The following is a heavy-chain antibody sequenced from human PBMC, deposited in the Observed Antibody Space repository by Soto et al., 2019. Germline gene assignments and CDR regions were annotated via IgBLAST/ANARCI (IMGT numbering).Heavy chain of an antibody. CDR3: AGSYYYDSSGYYRSFFQH. Sequence: GGSMRLSCAASGFTFSSYGMHWVRQAPGKGLEWVAVIWYDGSNKYYADSVKGRFTISRDNSKNTLYLQMNSLRAEDTAVYYCAGSYYYDSSGYYRSFFQHWGQGTLVTVSS. J-gene: IGHJ1*01. CDR2: IWYDGSNK. D-gene: IGHD3-22*01. CDR1: GFTFSSYG. V-gene: IGHV3-33*01.